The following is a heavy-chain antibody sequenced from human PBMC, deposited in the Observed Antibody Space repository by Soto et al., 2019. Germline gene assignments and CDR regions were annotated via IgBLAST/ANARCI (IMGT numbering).Heavy chain of an antibody. D-gene: IGHD2-2*01. CDR2: IYYSGST. Sequence: SETLSLTCTVSGGSISSYYWSWIRQPPGKGLEWIGYIYYSGSTNYNPSLKSRVTISVDTSKNQFSLKLSSVTAADTAVYYCASQGYCSSTSCYGYYMDVWGKGTTVTVSS. CDR3: ASQGYCSSTSCYGYYMDV. CDR1: GGSISSYY. V-gene: IGHV4-59*08. J-gene: IGHJ6*03.